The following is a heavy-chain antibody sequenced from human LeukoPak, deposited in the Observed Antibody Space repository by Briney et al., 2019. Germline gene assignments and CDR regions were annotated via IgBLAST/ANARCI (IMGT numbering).Heavy chain of an antibody. D-gene: IGHD1-26*01. Sequence: SSETLSLTCTVSGGSISSYYWSWIRQPAGKGLEWIGRIYTSGSTNYNPSLKSRVTMSVDTSKNQFSLKLSSVTAADTAVYYCAGDSSYYWFDPWGQGTLVTVSS. CDR1: GGSISSYY. CDR3: AGDSSYYWFDP. J-gene: IGHJ5*02. V-gene: IGHV4-4*07. CDR2: IYTSGST.